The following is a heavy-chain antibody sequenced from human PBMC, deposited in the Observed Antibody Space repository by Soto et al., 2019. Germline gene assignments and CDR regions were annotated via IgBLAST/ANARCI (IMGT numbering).Heavy chain of an antibody. CDR1: GYTFTNYG. V-gene: IGHV1-18*01. J-gene: IGHJ4*01. D-gene: IGHD6-6*01. CDR3: SRGTSIPASGDY. Sequence: QVQLVQSGAEVKKPGASVKVSCKASGYTFTNYGINWVRQAPGQGLEWLGRVSAYKGERRYAQRVQARVIMTTDTSTTTAYMELRSLRSDDTAVYYCSRGTSIPASGDYWGQGTLVTVSS. CDR2: VSAYKGER.